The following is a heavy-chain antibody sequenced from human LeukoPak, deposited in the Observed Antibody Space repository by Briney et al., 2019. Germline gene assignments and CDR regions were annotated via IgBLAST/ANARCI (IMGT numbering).Heavy chain of an antibody. CDR2: TLGSGGST. J-gene: IGHJ4*02. CDR1: GFTFSTSA. Sequence: GGSLRLSCAASGFTFSTSAMSWVRQAPGKGLEWVSGTLGSGGSTYYADSVKGRFTISRDNSKNTLYLQMNSLRAEDTAVYYCAKDGIYKVAYWGQGTLVTVSS. D-gene: IGHD1-14*01. CDR3: AKDGIYKVAY. V-gene: IGHV3-23*01.